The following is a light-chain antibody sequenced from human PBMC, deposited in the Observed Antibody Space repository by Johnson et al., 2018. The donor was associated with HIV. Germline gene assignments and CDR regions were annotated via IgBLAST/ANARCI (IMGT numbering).Light chain of an antibody. CDR2: DNN. CDR3: GTWDSSLSCHYV. CDR1: SSNIGNNF. V-gene: IGLV1-51*01. J-gene: IGLJ1*01. Sequence: QSVLTQPPSVSAAPGQRVTRSYSGSSSNIGNNFVSWFRQLPLRAPKVLIYDNNERPSGIPDRFSGSRSGTSTTLGITGLQTGDEADYYCGTWDSSLSCHYVFGPGTEVTVL.